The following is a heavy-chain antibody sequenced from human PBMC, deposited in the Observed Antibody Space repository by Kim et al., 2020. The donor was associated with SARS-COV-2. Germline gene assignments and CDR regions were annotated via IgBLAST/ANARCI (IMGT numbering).Heavy chain of an antibody. D-gene: IGHD6-13*01. CDR2: IRSKANSYAT. Sequence: GGSLRLSCAASGFTFSGSAMHWVRQASGKGLEWVGRIRSKANSYATAYAASVKGRFTISRDDSKNTAYLQMNSLKTEDTAVYYCTKPSKGIAAPTTYYYGMDVWGQGTTVTVS. CDR1: GFTFSGSA. J-gene: IGHJ6*02. CDR3: TKPSKGIAAPTTYYYGMDV. V-gene: IGHV3-73*01.